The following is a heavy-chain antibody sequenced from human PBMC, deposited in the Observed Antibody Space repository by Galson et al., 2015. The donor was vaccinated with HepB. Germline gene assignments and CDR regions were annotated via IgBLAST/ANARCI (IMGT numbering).Heavy chain of an antibody. Sequence: SLRLSCAAPGFTFSDSAMHWVRQASGKGLEWVGHIRNKATNYATTYAASVKGRFTISRDDSKNTAYLQMNSLKTEDTAVYYCTRRYCSGGRCYSDYWGQGTLVTVSS. D-gene: IGHD2-15*01. CDR2: IRNKATNYAT. CDR3: TRRYCSGGRCYSDY. J-gene: IGHJ4*02. CDR1: GFTFSDSA. V-gene: IGHV3-73*01.